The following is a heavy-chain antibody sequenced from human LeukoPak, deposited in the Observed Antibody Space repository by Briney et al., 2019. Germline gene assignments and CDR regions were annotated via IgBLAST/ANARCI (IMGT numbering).Heavy chain of an antibody. CDR2: VYASGST. D-gene: IGHD3-16*02. CDR1: GASIIQVHSY. CDR3: ARDHGFSYSYTNYFDF. V-gene: IGHV4-61*02. Sequence: SETLSLTLAVLGASIIQVHSYCSWVRQPAGKALEWIGRVYASGSTYYKSSPHSRLTRSAGPANNRFALEPTSVTATDPAFYYCARDHGFSYSYTNYFDFWGEGILVTVSS. J-gene: IGHJ4*02.